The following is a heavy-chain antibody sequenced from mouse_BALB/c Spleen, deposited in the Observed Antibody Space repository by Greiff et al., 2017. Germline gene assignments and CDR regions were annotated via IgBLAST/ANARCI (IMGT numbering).Heavy chain of an antibody. CDR2: ISSGGGST. V-gene: IGHV5-12-1*01. CDR1: GFAFSSYD. Sequence: EVKLMESGGGLVKPGGSLKLSCAASGFAFSSYDMSWVRQTPEKRLEWVAYISSGGGSTYYPDTVKGRFTISRDNAKNTLYLQMSSLKSEDTAMYYCARQGNTYGYYFDYWGQGTTLTVSS. J-gene: IGHJ2*01. D-gene: IGHD2-10*02. CDR3: ARQGNTYGYYFDY.